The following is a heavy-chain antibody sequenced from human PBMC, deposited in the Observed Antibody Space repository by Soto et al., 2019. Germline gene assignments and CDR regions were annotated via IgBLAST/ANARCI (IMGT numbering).Heavy chain of an antibody. CDR1: GFTFSSYG. CDR2: ISYDGSNK. D-gene: IGHD3-3*01. J-gene: IGHJ6*02. V-gene: IGHV3-30*18. Sequence: VGSLRLSCAASGFTFSSYGMHWVRQAPGKGLEWVAVISYDGSNKYYADSVKGRFTISRDNSKNTLYLQMNSLRAEDAAVYYCAKDRRITIFGVVISPDYYYYGMDVWGQGTTVTVSS. CDR3: AKDRRITIFGVVISPDYYYYGMDV.